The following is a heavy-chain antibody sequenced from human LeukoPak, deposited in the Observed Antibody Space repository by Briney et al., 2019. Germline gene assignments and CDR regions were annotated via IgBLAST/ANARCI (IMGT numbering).Heavy chain of an antibody. J-gene: IGHJ4*02. CDR1: GFTFSSYW. D-gene: IGHD4-17*01. CDR3: ARVSVTVIPIFDY. V-gene: IGHV3-7*01. CDR2: IKQDGSEK. Sequence: GGSLRLSCAASGFTFSSYWMSWVRQAPGKGLEWVANIKQDGSEKYYVDSVEGRFPISRDNAKNSLYLQMNSLRAEDTAVYYCARVSVTVIPIFDYWGQGALVTVSS.